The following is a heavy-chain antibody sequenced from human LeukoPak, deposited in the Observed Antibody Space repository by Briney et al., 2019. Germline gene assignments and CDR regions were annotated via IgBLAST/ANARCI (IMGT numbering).Heavy chain of an antibody. V-gene: IGHV1-69*04. D-gene: IGHD3-10*01. CDR3: ASGNRYYGSGSYYNTNT. J-gene: IGHJ5*02. Sequence: SVKVSCKASGGTFSSYAISWVRQAPGQGLEWMGRIIPILGIANYAQKFQGRVTITADKSTSTAYMELSSLRSEDTAVYYCASGNRYYGSGSYYNTNTWGQGTLITVSS. CDR1: GGTFSSYA. CDR2: IIPILGIA.